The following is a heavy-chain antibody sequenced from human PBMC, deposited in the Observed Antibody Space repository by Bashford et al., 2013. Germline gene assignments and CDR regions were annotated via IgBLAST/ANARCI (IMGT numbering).Heavy chain of an antibody. CDR3: ARYSSGWYPYNFDY. V-gene: IGHV4-59*01. D-gene: IGHD6-19*01. CDR2: IYYSGST. CDR1: GVSISNSY. J-gene: IGHJ4*02. Sequence: SETLSLTCTVSGVSISNSYWSWIRQSPGKGLEWIGYIYYSGSTNYNPSLKSRVTISVDTSKNQFSLKLSSVTAADTAVYYCARYSSGWYPYNFDYWGQGTLVTVSS.